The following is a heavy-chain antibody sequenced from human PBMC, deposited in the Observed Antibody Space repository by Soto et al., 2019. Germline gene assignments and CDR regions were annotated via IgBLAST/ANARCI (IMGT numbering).Heavy chain of an antibody. Sequence: QVQLVQSGAEVKKPGASVKVSCKASGYTFTSYGISWVRQAPGQGLEWRGWISAYNGNTNYAQKLQGRDTMTTDTSTSTAYMELRSLRSDDTAVYYCAREVVVVPAAIMGGAYYYYGMDVWGQGTTVTVSS. D-gene: IGHD2-2*02. V-gene: IGHV1-18*04. CDR2: ISAYNGNT. J-gene: IGHJ6*02. CDR1: GYTFTSYG. CDR3: AREVVVVPAAIMGGAYYYYGMDV.